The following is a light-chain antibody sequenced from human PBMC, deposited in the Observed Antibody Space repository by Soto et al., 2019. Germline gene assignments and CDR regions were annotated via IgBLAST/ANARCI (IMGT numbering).Light chain of an antibody. J-gene: IGLJ1*01. CDR3: SSYTSSSTYV. CDR2: YVS. V-gene: IGLV2-14*03. CDR1: SRDVGGYNY. Sequence: QSVLTQPASVSGSPGQSITISCTGTSRDVGGYNYVSWYQHHPGKAPKLMIYYVSNRPSGVSNRFSGSKSGNTASLTISGLQAEDEADYYCSSYTSSSTYVFGTGTKLTVL.